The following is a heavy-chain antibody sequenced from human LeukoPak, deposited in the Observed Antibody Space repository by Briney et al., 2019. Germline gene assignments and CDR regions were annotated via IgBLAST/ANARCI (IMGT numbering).Heavy chain of an antibody. CDR2: IRSKANSYAT. J-gene: IGHJ6*03. Sequence: GGSLRLSCAASGFTFSGSAMHWVRQASGKGLEWVGRIRSKANSYATAYAASVKGRFTISRDDSKNTAYLQMNSLKTEDTAVCYCPRLRYGDYSRVGYYYYMDVWGKGTTVTVSS. CDR1: GFTFSGSA. CDR3: PRLRYGDYSRVGYYYYMDV. D-gene: IGHD4-17*01. V-gene: IGHV3-73*01.